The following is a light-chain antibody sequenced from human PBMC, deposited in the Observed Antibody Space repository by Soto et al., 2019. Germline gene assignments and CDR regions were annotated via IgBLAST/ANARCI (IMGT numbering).Light chain of an antibody. V-gene: IGKV2-24*01. CDR3: MQITQFPWT. CDR2: KTS. J-gene: IGKJ1*01. Sequence: DIVLTQTPLSSPVTLGQPASISCRSSQSLVHSDGSTYLTWLHQRPGQPPRLLIYKTSNRFSGGPDRFSGSGAGTDFTLKISRVEAEDVGVYYCMQITQFPWTFGQGTRVEIK. CDR1: QSLVHSDGSTY.